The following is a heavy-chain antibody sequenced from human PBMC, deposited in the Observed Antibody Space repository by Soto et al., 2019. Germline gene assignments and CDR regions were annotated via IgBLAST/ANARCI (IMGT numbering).Heavy chain of an antibody. CDR3: AKIEMGWFDH. CDR1: GFSFFSYA. CDR2: ISGSGGHT. D-gene: IGHD2-8*01. Sequence: VGSLRLSCTGSGFSFFSYAMSWVRQAPGKGLEWVSTISGSGGHTYYADSVKGRFVVSRDNDKNTVYLHMSSLTGEDTAVYFCAKIEMGWFDHWGQGTQVTVSS. J-gene: IGHJ5*02. V-gene: IGHV3-23*01.